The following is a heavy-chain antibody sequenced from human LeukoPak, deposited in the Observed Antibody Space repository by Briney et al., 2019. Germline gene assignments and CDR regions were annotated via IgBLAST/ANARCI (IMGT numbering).Heavy chain of an antibody. D-gene: IGHD2-2*01. V-gene: IGHV3-23*01. J-gene: IGHJ5*02. CDR1: GFTFSNYA. CDR2: ISGNAGST. CDR3: AKDIVVVPAANNWFDP. Sequence: GGSLRLSCAASGFTFSNYAMTWVRQAPGKRLEWVSAISGNAGSTYYADSVKGRFTISRDNSKNTLYLQMNSLRAEDTAVYHCAKDIVVVPAANNWFDPWGQGTLVTVSS.